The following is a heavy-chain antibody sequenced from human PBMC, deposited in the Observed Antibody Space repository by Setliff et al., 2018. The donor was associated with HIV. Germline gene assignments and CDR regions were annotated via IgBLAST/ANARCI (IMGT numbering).Heavy chain of an antibody. CDR2: IFAFLNIP. CDR1: GVTFNTYA. CDR3: ATAQGIATANFDY. J-gene: IGHJ4*02. Sequence: SVKVSCKTSGVTFNTYAFSWVRQAPGQGLEWMGNIFAFLNIPNYAQKFQGRVTITADKPTSTAYMELTGLRSEDTAIYYCATAQGIATANFDYWGQGTLVTVSS. V-gene: IGHV1-69*04. D-gene: IGHD6-13*01.